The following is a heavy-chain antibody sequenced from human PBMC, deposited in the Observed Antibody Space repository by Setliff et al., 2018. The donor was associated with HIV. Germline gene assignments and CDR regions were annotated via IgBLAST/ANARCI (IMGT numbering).Heavy chain of an antibody. CDR3: ARGPLYGYDRGYFDY. V-gene: IGHV1-69*10. CDR1: GGSFNTYG. D-gene: IGHD5-12*01. J-gene: IGHJ4*02. Sequence: GASVKVSCKASGGSFNTYGIHWVRRAPGQGLEWMGGIIPIASVPNYSQKFQDRLTITADESTTTVYMDMSSLRSEDTAQYYCARGPLYGYDRGYFDYWGQGTLVTVSS. CDR2: IIPIASVP.